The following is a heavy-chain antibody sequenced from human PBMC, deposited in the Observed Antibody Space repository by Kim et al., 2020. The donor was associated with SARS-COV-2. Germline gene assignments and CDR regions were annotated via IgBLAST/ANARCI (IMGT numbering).Heavy chain of an antibody. Sequence: DSLKGRFTISRDNATTTLYLQMNSLRAEDTAVYYCARGSSGWYGGGMDVWGQGTTVTVSS. CDR3: ARGSSGWYGGGMDV. J-gene: IGHJ6*02. D-gene: IGHD6-19*01. V-gene: IGHV3-74*01.